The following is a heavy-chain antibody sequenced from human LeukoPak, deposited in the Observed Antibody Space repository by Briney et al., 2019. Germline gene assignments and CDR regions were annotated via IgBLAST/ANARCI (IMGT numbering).Heavy chain of an antibody. Sequence: GGSLRLSCAASGFTFSSYWMSRVRQAPGKGLEWVANIKQDESEKYYVDSVKGRFTISRDNAKNSLYLQMNSLRAEDTAVYYCAREYSNSYYYYYMDVWGKGTTVTVSS. CDR2: IKQDESEK. CDR3: AREYSNSYYYYYMDV. J-gene: IGHJ6*03. D-gene: IGHD4-11*01. V-gene: IGHV3-7*01. CDR1: GFTFSSYW.